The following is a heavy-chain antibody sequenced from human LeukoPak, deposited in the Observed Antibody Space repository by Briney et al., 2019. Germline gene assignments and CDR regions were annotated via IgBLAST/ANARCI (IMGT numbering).Heavy chain of an antibody. V-gene: IGHV4-39*02. CDR1: GDSISSSPHY. CDR2: IHYTGGT. Sequence: PSETLSLTCTVSGDSISSSPHYWAWLRQPPGEALEWIAAIHYTGGTRHNASLKSRITISLDTSSNHFSLQLRSVTAADTAVYRCARGAYINMNWLYFDYWGQGALVTVSS. D-gene: IGHD1-1*01. CDR3: ARGAYINMNWLYFDY. J-gene: IGHJ4*02.